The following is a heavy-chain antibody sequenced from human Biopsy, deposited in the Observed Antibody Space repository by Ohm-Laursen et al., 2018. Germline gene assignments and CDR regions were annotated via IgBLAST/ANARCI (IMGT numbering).Heavy chain of an antibody. CDR3: ARDSSGHYDSSGSDY. V-gene: IGHV3-7*01. J-gene: IGHJ4*02. D-gene: IGHD3-22*01. CDR1: GFTVYNNY. Sequence: SLRLSCAASGFTVYNNYMIWVRRAPGKGLEWVANIRQDGSERYYVDSVKGRFTISRDNTKNSLYLEMNSLRAEDTAVYYCARDSSGHYDSSGSDYWGQGTLVTVSS. CDR2: IRQDGSER.